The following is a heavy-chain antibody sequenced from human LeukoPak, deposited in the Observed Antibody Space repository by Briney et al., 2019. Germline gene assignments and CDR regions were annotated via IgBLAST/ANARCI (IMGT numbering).Heavy chain of an antibody. CDR2: IIPIFGTA. CDR1: RGTFSSYA. V-gene: IGHV1-69*13. J-gene: IGHJ6*03. Sequence: GASVKVSCKASRGTFSSYAISWVRQAPGQGLEWMGGIIPIFGTANYAQKFQGRVTITADESTSTAYMELSSLRSEDTAVYYCATTYDFWSGYYGSLYYYYYMDVWGKGTTVTVSS. D-gene: IGHD3-3*01. CDR3: ATTYDFWSGYYGSLYYYYYMDV.